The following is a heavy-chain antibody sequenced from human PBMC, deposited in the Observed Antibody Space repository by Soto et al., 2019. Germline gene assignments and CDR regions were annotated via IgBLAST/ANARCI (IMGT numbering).Heavy chain of an antibody. D-gene: IGHD2-15*01. Sequence: QVELVQSGAEVKKPGASVKVSCKASGYTFTSYGISWVRQAPGQGPEWMGWISAYNGNTNYAQKLQGRVTMTTDTSGSAAYMELRGSRSDDTAVYYCARDRVVVVADAFDIWGQGTMVTVSS. V-gene: IGHV1-18*01. J-gene: IGHJ3*02. CDR2: ISAYNGNT. CDR3: ARDRVVVVADAFDI. CDR1: GYTFTSYG.